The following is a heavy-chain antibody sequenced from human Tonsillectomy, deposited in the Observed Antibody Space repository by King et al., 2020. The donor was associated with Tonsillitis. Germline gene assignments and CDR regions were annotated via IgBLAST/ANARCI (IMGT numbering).Heavy chain of an antibody. CDR3: ARDWPRGDIAAGGTEFDY. CDR2: IWYDGSN. CDR1: GFTFSSYG. D-gene: IGHD6-13*01. Sequence: VQLVESGGGVVQPGRSLRLSCAASGFTFSSYGMHWVRQAPGKGLEWVAVIWYDGSNYAESVKGRFTISRDESKKTVYLQMNSLRAEDTAVYYCARDWPRGDIAAGGTEFDYWGQGTLVTVSS. V-gene: IGHV3-33*08. J-gene: IGHJ4*02.